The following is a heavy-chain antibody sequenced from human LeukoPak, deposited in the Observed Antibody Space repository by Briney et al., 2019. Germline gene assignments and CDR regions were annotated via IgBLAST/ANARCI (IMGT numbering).Heavy chain of an antibody. V-gene: IGHV3-23*01. CDR3: AKWLGGWFLSSMYYFDY. D-gene: IGHD3-10*01. J-gene: IGHJ4*02. Sequence: PGGSLRLSCAASGFTFSSYAMSWVRQAPGKGLEWVSAISGSGGSTYYADSVKGRFTISRDNSENTLYLQMNSLRAEDTAVYYCAKWLGGWFLSSMYYFDYWGQGTLVTVSS. CDR1: GFTFSSYA. CDR2: ISGSGGST.